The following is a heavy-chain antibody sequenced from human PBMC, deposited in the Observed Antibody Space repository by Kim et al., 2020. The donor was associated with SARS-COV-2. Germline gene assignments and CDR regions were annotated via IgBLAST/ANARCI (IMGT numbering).Heavy chain of an antibody. Sequence: GGSLRLSCAASGFTFSSYGMHWVRQAPGKGLEWVAVIWYDGSNKYYADSVKGRFTISRDNSKNTLYLQMNSLRAEDTAVYYCARDLTDIVVVPAAIGYYYYGMDVWGQGTTVTVSS. CDR2: IWYDGSNK. V-gene: IGHV3-33*01. CDR1: GFTFSSYG. CDR3: ARDLTDIVVVPAAIGYYYYGMDV. J-gene: IGHJ6*02. D-gene: IGHD2-2*01.